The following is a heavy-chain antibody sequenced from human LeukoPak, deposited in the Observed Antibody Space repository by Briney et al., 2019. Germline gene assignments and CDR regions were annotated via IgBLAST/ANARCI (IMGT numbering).Heavy chain of an antibody. CDR1: GGSIRSSSYY. CDR3: ARQREMDYYFDY. CDR2: IYYSGST. J-gene: IGHJ4*02. Sequence: SETLSLTCTVPGGSIRSSSYYWGWIRQPPGTGLGWIGSIYYSGSTYYNPSLKSRVTISVDTSKNQFSLKLSSVTAADTAVYYCARQREMDYYFDYWGQGTLVTVSS. V-gene: IGHV4-39*01. D-gene: IGHD2-2*03.